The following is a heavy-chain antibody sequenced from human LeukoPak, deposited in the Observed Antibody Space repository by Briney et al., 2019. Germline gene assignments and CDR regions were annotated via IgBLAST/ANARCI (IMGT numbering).Heavy chain of an antibody. D-gene: IGHD3-22*01. V-gene: IGHV3-73*01. J-gene: IGHJ4*02. CDR2: IRSKAKNYAT. Sequence: GGSLRLSCAVSGFTFSGSDGHWVRQPSGKGLEWVGRIRSKAKNYATAYAASVKGRFTISRDDSKNTAFLQMNSLKTEDTAVYYCTGDNFDSSVKFDYWGQGTLVTVSS. CDR3: TGDNFDSSVKFDY. CDR1: GFTFSGSD.